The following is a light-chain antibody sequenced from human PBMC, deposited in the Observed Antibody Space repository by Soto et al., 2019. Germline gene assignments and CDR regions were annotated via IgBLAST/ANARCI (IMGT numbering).Light chain of an antibody. CDR3: QQSYSTPWT. J-gene: IGKJ1*01. CDR2: AAS. CDR1: QSISSY. V-gene: IGKV1-39*01. Sequence: SPMTQSPASLSASVGDRVTITCRASQSISSYLNWYQQKPGKAPKLLIYAASSLQSGVPSRFSGSGSGTDFTLTISSLQPEDFATYYCQQSYSTPWTFGQGTMVDVK.